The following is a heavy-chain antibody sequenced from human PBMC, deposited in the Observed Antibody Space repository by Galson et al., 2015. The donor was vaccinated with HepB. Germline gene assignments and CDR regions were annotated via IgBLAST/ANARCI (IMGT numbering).Heavy chain of an antibody. V-gene: IGHV3-23*01. CDR1: GFTFSSYA. D-gene: IGHD3-16*02. J-gene: IGHJ4*02. Sequence: SLRLSCAASGFTFSSYAMSWVRQAPGKGLEWVSGVSAGGGSTYYADSVKGRFTISRDISKNTLYLQMNSMRAEDTAVYYCAKASYDYVWGSYLTFDYWGQGTLVTVSS. CDR3: AKASYDYVWGSYLTFDY. CDR2: VSAGGGST.